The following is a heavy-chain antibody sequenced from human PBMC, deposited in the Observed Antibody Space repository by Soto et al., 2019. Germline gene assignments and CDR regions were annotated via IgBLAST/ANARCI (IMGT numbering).Heavy chain of an antibody. Sequence: EVQLSESGGALVQPGGSLRLSCAGSGFTFSNYAMSWVRQAPGKGLEWVSAITGDGGSTLYAESVKGRFTISRDDSKRTLDLQMKNLRDEDTAVYYCANDSPYNAVAGDFENWGQGTLVTVSS. V-gene: IGHV3-23*01. CDR3: ANDSPYNAVAGDFEN. J-gene: IGHJ1*01. D-gene: IGHD6-19*01. CDR1: GFTFSNYA. CDR2: ITGDGGST.